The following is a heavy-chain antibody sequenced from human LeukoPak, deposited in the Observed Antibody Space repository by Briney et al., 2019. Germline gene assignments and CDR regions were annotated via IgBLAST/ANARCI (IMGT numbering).Heavy chain of an antibody. J-gene: IGHJ4*02. CDR3: ARVPRLGYCTNGVCHHFDY. CDR1: GFTFSSYS. V-gene: IGHV4-39*07. Sequence: GSLRLSCAASGFTFSSYSMNWIRQPPGKGLEWIGSIYFTGSTYDNPSLKSRLTISLDTSKNQFSLKLSSVTAADTAVYYCARVPRLGYCTNGVCHHFDYWGQGTLVTVSS. D-gene: IGHD2-8*01. CDR2: IYFTGST.